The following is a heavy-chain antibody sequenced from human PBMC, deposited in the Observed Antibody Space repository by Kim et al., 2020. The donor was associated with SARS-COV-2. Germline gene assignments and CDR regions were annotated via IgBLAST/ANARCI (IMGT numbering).Heavy chain of an antibody. CDR2: INSDGSSI. CDR1: GFRLSDYW. CDR3: ARRTAAGSYYFFDY. Sequence: GGSLRLSCAASGFRLSDYWMHWVRQVPGKGLVWVSRINSDGSSISYADSVKGRFTISRDNAKNTLYLQMNSLRAEDTAMYYCARRTAAGSYYFFDYWGQGTLVTVSS. J-gene: IGHJ4*02. V-gene: IGHV3-74*01. D-gene: IGHD1-26*01.